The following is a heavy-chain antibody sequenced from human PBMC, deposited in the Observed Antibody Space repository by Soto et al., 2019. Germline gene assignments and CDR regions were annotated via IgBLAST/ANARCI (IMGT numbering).Heavy chain of an antibody. CDR2: VSGSSAGNT. CDR1: GFTLSSYA. D-gene: IGHD6-19*01. V-gene: IGHV3-23*01. CDR3: AKGYSSGWYDAFDI. J-gene: IGHJ3*02. Sequence: EVPLLESGGGLVQPGGSLRLSCATSGFTLSSYAMSWVRQAPGKGLEWVSTVSGSSAGNTYYADSVRGRFTISRDNSKNTVSLQMNSLRAEDTAVYHCAKGYSSGWYDAFDIWGQGTVVTVST.